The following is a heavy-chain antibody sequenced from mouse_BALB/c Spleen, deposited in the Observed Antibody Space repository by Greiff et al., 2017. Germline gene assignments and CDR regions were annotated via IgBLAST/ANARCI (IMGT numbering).Heavy chain of an antibody. CDR2: ISSGGSYT. V-gene: IGHV5-6*02. Sequence: EVKLEESGGDLVKPGGSLKLSCAASGFTFSSYGMSWVRQTPDKRLEWVATISSGGSYTYYPDSVKGRFTISRDNAKNTLYLQMSSLKSEDTAMYYCARQGDYRYPFAYWGQGTLVTVSA. CDR1: GFTFSSYG. J-gene: IGHJ3*01. CDR3: ARQGDYRYPFAY. D-gene: IGHD2-14*01.